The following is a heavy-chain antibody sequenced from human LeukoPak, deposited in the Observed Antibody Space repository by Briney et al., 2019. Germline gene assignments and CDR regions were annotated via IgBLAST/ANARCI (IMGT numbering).Heavy chain of an antibody. CDR2: MNPNSGNT. V-gene: IGHV1-8*01. CDR1: GYTFTSYD. Sequence: ASVKVSCKASGYTFTSYDINWVRQATGQGLEWMGWMNPNSGNTGYAQKFQGRVTMTRNTSISTAYMELSSLRSEDTAVYHCARGIVRITIFGVVINWFDPWGQGTLVTVSS. D-gene: IGHD3-3*01. J-gene: IGHJ5*02. CDR3: ARGIVRITIFGVVINWFDP.